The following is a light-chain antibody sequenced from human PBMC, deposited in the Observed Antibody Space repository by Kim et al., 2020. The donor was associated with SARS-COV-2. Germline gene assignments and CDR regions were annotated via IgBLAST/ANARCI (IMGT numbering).Light chain of an antibody. Sequence: SPGERATLSCRASQSVSSNYLAWYQKKPGQAPRLFIYGVSRRATGIPDRFSGSGSGTDFTLTITRLEPEDFAVYYCQHYGSSPFAFGPGTKVDIK. CDR3: QHYGSSPFA. CDR2: GVS. CDR1: QSVSSNY. V-gene: IGKV3-20*01. J-gene: IGKJ3*01.